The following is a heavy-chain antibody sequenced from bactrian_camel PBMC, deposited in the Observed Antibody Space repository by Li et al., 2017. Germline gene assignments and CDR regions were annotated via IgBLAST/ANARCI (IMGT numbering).Heavy chain of an antibody. J-gene: IGHJ4*01. CDR2: IDSASASK. Sequence: HVQLVESGGGSVKAGGSLRLSCAATVNSNNLNCISWFRQAPGKEREWVAVIDSASASKNYAASVKGRFTISQDNAKRTVYLRMNALKPEDSAMYYCVAATRPVGGNCPIFVSYNAWGQGTQVTVS. D-gene: IGHD7*01. V-gene: IGHV3S1*01. CDR3: VAATRPVGGNCPIFVSYNA. CDR1: VNSNNLNC.